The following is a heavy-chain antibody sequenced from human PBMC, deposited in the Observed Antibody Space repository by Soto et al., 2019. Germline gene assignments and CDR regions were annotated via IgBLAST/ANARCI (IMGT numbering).Heavy chain of an antibody. Sequence: GASVKVSCKASGYSFTSYWIGWVRQMPGKGLEWMGIIYPGDSDTRYSPSFQGQVTISADKSISTAYLQWSSLKASDTAMYYCARTYDYGDYSEGYWGQGTLVTVSS. CDR3: ARTYDYGDYSEGY. CDR2: IYPGDSDT. D-gene: IGHD4-17*01. CDR1: GYSFTSYW. J-gene: IGHJ4*02. V-gene: IGHV5-51*03.